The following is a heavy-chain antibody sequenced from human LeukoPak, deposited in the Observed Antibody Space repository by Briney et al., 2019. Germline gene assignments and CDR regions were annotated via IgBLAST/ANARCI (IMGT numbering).Heavy chain of an antibody. D-gene: IGHD3-10*01. V-gene: IGHV4-4*07. CDR3: ARDLWLGYYYGMDV. Sequence: SETLSLTCTVSGGSLSSYYWSWIRQPAGKGLEWVGRLYTSGSTNYNPSLKSRVTMSVDTSKNQFSLKLSSVTAADTAVYYCARDLWLGYYYGMDVWGQGTTVTVSS. CDR2: LYTSGST. CDR1: GGSLSSYY. J-gene: IGHJ6*02.